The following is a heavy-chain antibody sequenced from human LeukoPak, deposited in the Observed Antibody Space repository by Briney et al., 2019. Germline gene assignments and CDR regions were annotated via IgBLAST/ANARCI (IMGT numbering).Heavy chain of an antibody. V-gene: IGHV1-8*01. CDR1: GYTFTTYD. CDR3: ARARLVRGPVTPLYYFDY. CDR2: MNPNCANT. D-gene: IGHD2-8*02. Sequence: ASVKVSCKASGYTFTTYDINWVRQATGQGLEWMGWMNPNCANTGYAQKFQGRVTITRNTSISTAYMELNSLRSDDTAVYYCARARLVRGPVTPLYYFDYWGQGVLVTVSS. J-gene: IGHJ4*02.